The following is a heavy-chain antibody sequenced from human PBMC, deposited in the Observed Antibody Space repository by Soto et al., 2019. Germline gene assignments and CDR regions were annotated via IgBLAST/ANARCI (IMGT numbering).Heavy chain of an antibody. CDR2: IIPIFGTA. CDR3: ARPYCSSTSCYSGSQFDC. V-gene: IGHV1-69*13. J-gene: IGHJ4*02. D-gene: IGHD2-2*02. CDR1: GGTFSSYA. Sequence: VASVKVSCKASGGTFSSYAISWVRQAPGQGLEWMGGIIPIFGTANYAQKFLGRVTITADESTSTAYMELSSLRSEDTAVYYCARPYCSSTSCYSGSQFDCLGQGTLVTVSS.